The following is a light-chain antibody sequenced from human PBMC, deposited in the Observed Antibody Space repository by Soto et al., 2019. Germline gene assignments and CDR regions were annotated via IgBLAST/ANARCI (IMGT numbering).Light chain of an antibody. J-gene: IGLJ1*01. Sequence: HSDRNNVASGNRAHGEARTITSTGTSSDVGGYNYVSWYQQHPGKAPKLMIYDVSNRPSGVSNRFSGSKSGNTASLTISGLQAEDEADYYCSSYTSSSTLPYVFGTGTKVTVL. CDR2: DVS. V-gene: IGLV2-14*01. CDR1: SSDVGGYNY. CDR3: SSYTSSSTLPYV.